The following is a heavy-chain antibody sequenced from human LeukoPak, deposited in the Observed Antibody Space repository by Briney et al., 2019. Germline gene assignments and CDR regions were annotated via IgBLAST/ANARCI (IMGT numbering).Heavy chain of an antibody. CDR2: ITWKSHRT. CDR3: ASEVGYRSLGY. D-gene: IGHD3-3*01. Sequence: PAGSLLLSCAASGITSDDNTMHWVRQTPGRGLEWVSFITWKSHRTHYADSVKGRFTVSRDNSKDSMYLEMNSLKTEDTGLYHCASEVGYRSLGYLGHGTLVTVSS. J-gene: IGHJ4*01. CDR1: GITSDDNT. V-gene: IGHV3-43*01.